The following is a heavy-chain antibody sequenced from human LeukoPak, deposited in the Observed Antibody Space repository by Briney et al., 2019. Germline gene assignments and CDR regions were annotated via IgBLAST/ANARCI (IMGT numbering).Heavy chain of an antibody. CDR2: ISISSSII. J-gene: IGHJ4*02. CDR1: GFTFSSYS. D-gene: IGHD4-17*01. CDR3: ARAVTTDTSY. Sequence: GGSLRLSCAASGFTFSSYSMNWVRQAPGKGLEWVSYISISSSIIYYADSVKGRFTISRDNSKNTLYLQMSSLRAEDTAVYYCARAVTTDTSYWGQGTLVTVSS. V-gene: IGHV3-48*01.